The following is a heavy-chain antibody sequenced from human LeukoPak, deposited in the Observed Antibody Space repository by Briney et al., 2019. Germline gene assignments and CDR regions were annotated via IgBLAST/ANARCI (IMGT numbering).Heavy chain of an antibody. J-gene: IGHJ4*02. V-gene: IGHV1-69*13. Sequence: SVKVSCKASGGTFSNNAINWVRQAPGQGLEWMGGIIPIFGTANYAQKFQGSVSITADESTRTAYMELYSLRSDDTAVYYCATSITGTNFDYWGQGTLVTVSS. D-gene: IGHD1-7*01. CDR1: GGTFSNNA. CDR3: ATSITGTNFDY. CDR2: IIPIFGTA.